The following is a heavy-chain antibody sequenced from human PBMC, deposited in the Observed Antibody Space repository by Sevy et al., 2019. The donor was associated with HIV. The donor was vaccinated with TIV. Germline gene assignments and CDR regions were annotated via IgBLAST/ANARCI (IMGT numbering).Heavy chain of an antibody. CDR2: INHGGNT. CDR1: DGSFKDYY. Sequence: SETLSLTCAVYDGSFKDYYWTWIRQPPGKRLEWIGEINHGGNTNYNPSLESRVAISVDTSKRQVSLNLNSVTVADTAVYYCARKYIEDVTTPNSPSYFDLWGRGTLVTVSS. D-gene: IGHD1-1*01. CDR3: ARKYIEDVTTPNSPSYFDL. J-gene: IGHJ2*01. V-gene: IGHV4-34*01.